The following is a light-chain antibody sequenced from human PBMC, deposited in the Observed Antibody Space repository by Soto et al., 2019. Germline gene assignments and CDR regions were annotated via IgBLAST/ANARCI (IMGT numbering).Light chain of an antibody. CDR2: KGT. J-gene: IGLJ1*01. CDR1: SSDVGNYIF. V-gene: IGLV2-23*01. CDR3: CSSAPESTYV. Sequence: QSVLTQPASVSGSPGQSITISCTGTSSDVGNYIFVSWYQQHPDKAPQLMIYKGTQRPSGVSNRFSGSTSGNAASLTISGLQAGDGADYFCCSSAPESTYVFGTGTKVTVL.